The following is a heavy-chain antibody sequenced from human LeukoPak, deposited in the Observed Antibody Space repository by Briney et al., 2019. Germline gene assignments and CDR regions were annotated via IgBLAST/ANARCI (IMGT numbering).Heavy chain of an antibody. J-gene: IGHJ4*02. CDR3: ARDSRIAAAGTGTFDIDY. CDR2: INAYNGNT. V-gene: IGHV1-18*01. D-gene: IGHD6-13*01. CDR1: GYTFTSYG. Sequence: GASVKVSCKAAGYTFTSYGISWVRQAPGQGLGWMGWINAYNGNTNYEQKLQGRVTMTTDTSTSTAYMELMSLMSDDTAVYYCARDSRIAAAGTGTFDIDYWGQGTLVTVSS.